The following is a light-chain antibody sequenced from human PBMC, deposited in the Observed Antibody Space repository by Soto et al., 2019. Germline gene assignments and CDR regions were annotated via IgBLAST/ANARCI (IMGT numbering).Light chain of an antibody. CDR1: RSNIGRNY. J-gene: IGLJ2*01. CDR3: AAWDDSSLSGYVV. CDR2: TNN. Sequence: QSVLTQPPSASGTPGQRVTISCSGSRSNIGRNYVYWYQHIPGTAPKLLIQTNNERPSGVPDRFSGSKSGTSVSLAISGLRSEDEATYYCAAWDDSSLSGYVVFGGGTQLTVL. V-gene: IGLV1-47*01.